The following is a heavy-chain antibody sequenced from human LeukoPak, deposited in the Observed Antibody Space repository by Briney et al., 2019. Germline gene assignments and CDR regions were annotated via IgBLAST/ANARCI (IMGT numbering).Heavy chain of an antibody. Sequence: ASVKVSCKASGYTFTGYYVHWVRQAPGQGLEWMGWINPNSGGTNYAQKFQGRVTMTRDTSITTACMELTRLTSDDTAVYYCARDFWTGFYAKYWGQGTLVTVSS. CDR1: GYTFTGYY. CDR2: INPNSGGT. CDR3: ARDFWTGFYAKY. V-gene: IGHV1-2*02. D-gene: IGHD3-3*01. J-gene: IGHJ4*02.